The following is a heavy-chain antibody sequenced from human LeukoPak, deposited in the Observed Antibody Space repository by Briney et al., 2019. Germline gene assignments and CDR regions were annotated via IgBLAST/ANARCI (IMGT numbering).Heavy chain of an antibody. J-gene: IGHJ4*02. CDR2: IIPIFGTA. CDR3: ARRPLSSGWHPLGY. CDR1: GGTFSSYA. Sequence: GASVKVSCKASGGTFSSYAISWVRQAPGQGLEWMGGIIPIFGTANYAQKFQGRVTITADKSTSTAYMELSSLRSEDTAVYYCARRPLSSGWHPLGYWGQGTLVTVSS. D-gene: IGHD6-19*01. V-gene: IGHV1-69*06.